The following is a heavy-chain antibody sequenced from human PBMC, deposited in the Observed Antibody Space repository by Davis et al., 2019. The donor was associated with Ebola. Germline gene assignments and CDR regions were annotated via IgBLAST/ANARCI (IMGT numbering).Heavy chain of an antibody. V-gene: IGHV1-69*13. Sequence: SVKVSCKASGGTFVSFGVTWVRQAPGQGLEWMGWVIPVFGTTNYAQKFQGRVTLTADESTSTAYMELTNLRSEDTAVYFCARVVHYDFLSGYISYYHYMDVWGKGTTVTVSS. J-gene: IGHJ6*03. D-gene: IGHD3-3*01. CDR1: GGTFVSFG. CDR2: VIPVFGTT. CDR3: ARVVHYDFLSGYISYYHYMDV.